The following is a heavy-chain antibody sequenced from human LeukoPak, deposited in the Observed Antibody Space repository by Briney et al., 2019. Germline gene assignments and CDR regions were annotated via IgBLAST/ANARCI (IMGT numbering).Heavy chain of an antibody. CDR3: ARRRSGSYGPVYYFDY. J-gene: IGHJ4*02. CDR2: IYPGDSDT. CDR1: GSGFTSYW. Sequence: GASLKISCKGSGSGFTSYWIGWVRQMPGKGLEWMGIIYPGDSDTRYSPSFQGQVTISADKSISTAYLQWSSLKASDTAMYYCARRRSGSYGPVYYFDYWGQGTLVTVSS. V-gene: IGHV5-51*01. D-gene: IGHD1-26*01.